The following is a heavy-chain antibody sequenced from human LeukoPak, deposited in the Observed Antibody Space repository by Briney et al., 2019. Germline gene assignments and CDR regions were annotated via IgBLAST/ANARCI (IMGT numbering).Heavy chain of an antibody. Sequence: PSQTLSLTCTVSGGSISSGGYYWSWIRQHPGKGLEWIGYIYYSGSTHYNPSLKSRVTISVDTSKNQFSLKLSSVTAADTAVYYCASGEASITIFGVVINGMDVWGQGTTVTVSS. CDR1: GGSISSGGYY. V-gene: IGHV4-31*03. CDR2: IYYSGST. D-gene: IGHD3-3*01. J-gene: IGHJ6*02. CDR3: ASGEASITIFGVVINGMDV.